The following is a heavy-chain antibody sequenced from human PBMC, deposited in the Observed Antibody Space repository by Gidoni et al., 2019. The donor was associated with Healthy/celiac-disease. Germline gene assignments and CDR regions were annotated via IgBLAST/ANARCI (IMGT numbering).Heavy chain of an antibody. J-gene: IGHJ4*02. D-gene: IGHD2-15*01. V-gene: IGHV3-7*01. CDR1: GFTVSSYW. CDR3: ARDGYCSGGSCSEDY. CDR2: IKQDGSEK. Sequence: EVQLVESGGGLVPPGGSLRLSCAASGFTVSSYWMSWVRQAPGKGLEWVANIKQDGSEKYYVDSVKGRFTISRDNAKNSLYLQMNSLRAEDTAVYYCARDGYCSGGSCSEDYWGQGTLVTVSS.